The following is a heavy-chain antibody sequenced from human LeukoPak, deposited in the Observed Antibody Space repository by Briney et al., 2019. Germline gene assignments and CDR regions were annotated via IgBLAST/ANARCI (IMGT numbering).Heavy chain of an antibody. CDR2: FDPEDGET. Sequence: GASVKVSCKVSGYTLTELSMHWVRQAPGKGLEWMGGFDPEDGETIYAQKFQGRVTMTEDTSTDTAYMELSSLRSEDTAVYYCATARLLWFGELSSYGNWFDPWGQGTLVTVSS. D-gene: IGHD3-10*01. J-gene: IGHJ5*02. V-gene: IGHV1-24*01. CDR1: GYTLTELS. CDR3: ATARLLWFGELSSYGNWFDP.